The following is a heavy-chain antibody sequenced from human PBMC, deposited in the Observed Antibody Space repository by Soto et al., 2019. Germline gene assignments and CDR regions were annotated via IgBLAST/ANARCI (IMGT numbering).Heavy chain of an antibody. Sequence: QVQLVQSGAEVKKPGASVKVSCKASGYNFTSYGISWVRQAPGQGLEWMGWISAYNGNTNYAQKLQGRVTMTTDTTTRKAYMELRSLRSDDTAVYYCARVSGAYSSSLSRHFDYWGQGTLVTVSS. D-gene: IGHD6-6*01. CDR2: ISAYNGNT. CDR1: GYNFTSYG. J-gene: IGHJ4*02. CDR3: ARVSGAYSSSLSRHFDY. V-gene: IGHV1-18*01.